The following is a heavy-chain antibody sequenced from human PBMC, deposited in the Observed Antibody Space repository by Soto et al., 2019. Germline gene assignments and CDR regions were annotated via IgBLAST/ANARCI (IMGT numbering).Heavy chain of an antibody. Sequence: QLQLQESGSGLVKPSQTLSLTCAVSGGSISSGGYSWSWIRQPPGKGLEWIGYIYHSGSTYYNPSLKSXXTXSXGRSKNQFSLKLSSVTAADTAVYYCARLSSLGEVDYWGQGTLVTVSS. CDR1: GGSISSGGYS. CDR2: IYHSGST. CDR3: ARLSSLGEVDY. D-gene: IGHD3-16*01. V-gene: IGHV4-30-2*01. J-gene: IGHJ4*02.